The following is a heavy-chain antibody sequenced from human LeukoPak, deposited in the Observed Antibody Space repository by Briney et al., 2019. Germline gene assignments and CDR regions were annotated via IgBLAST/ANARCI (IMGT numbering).Heavy chain of an antibody. Sequence: PGGSLRLSCAASGFTVSSNYMSWVRQAPGKGLEWVSVIYSGGSTYYADSVKGRSTISRDNSKNTLYLQMNNLRAEDTAVYYCARGGTTAVDFDYWGQGTLVTASS. J-gene: IGHJ4*02. D-gene: IGHD1-1*01. CDR3: ARGGTTAVDFDY. CDR1: GFTVSSNY. CDR2: IYSGGST. V-gene: IGHV3-53*01.